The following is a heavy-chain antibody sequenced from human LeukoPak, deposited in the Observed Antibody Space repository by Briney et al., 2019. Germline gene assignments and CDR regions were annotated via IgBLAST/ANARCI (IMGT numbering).Heavy chain of an antibody. J-gene: IGHJ4*02. D-gene: IGHD3-10*01. V-gene: IGHV1-69*13. Sequence: SVKVSCKASGGTVTTYTLTWVRQAPGQGLEWMGGIIPIFGTPNYAQKFQGRVTITADESTSTAYMELSSLRSEDTAVYYCARDSGSGSYVDYWGQGTLVTVSS. CDR1: GGTVTTYT. CDR2: IIPIFGTP. CDR3: ARDSGSGSYVDY.